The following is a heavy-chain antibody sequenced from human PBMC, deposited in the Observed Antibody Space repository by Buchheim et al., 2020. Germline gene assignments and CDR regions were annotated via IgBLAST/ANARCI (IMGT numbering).Heavy chain of an antibody. Sequence: QVRLQQWGAGLLKPSETLSLTCAVYAGSLSGFYWSWIRQPPGKGLEWIGEINHSGSATYNPSLKSRVTISVDPSKQQFPLQLTSVTAADTAVYYCATGGLWLERHYFDNWGQGTL. V-gene: IGHV4-34*01. CDR3: ATGGLWLERHYFDN. CDR1: AGSLSGFY. D-gene: IGHD1-1*01. J-gene: IGHJ4*02. CDR2: INHSGSA.